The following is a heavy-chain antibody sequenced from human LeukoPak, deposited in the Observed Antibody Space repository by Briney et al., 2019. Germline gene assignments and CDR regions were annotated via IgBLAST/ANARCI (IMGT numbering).Heavy chain of an antibody. V-gene: IGHV4-39*02. CDR3: ARETSQKGAHYMDV. J-gene: IGHJ6*03. D-gene: IGHD3-16*01. CDR1: GGSISSSSYF. CDR2: IYYSGST. Sequence: SETLSLTCTVSGGSISSSSYFWGWIRQPPGKGLEWIGSIYYSGSTYYNPSLKSRVTISVDMSKNQFSMKLSSVTAADTAVYYCARETSQKGAHYMDVWGKGTTVTISS.